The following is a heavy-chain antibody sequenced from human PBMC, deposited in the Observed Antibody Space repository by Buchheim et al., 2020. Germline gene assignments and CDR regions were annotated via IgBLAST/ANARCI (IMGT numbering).Heavy chain of an antibody. CDR3: ARGHSLALLVDY. D-gene: IGHD2-8*02. CDR1: GFTFSSYA. V-gene: IGHV3-30-3*01. CDR2: ISYDGSNK. Sequence: QVQLVESGGGVVQPGRSLRLSCAASGFTFSSYAMHWVRQAPGKGLEWVAVISYDGSNKYYADSVKGRFTISRDNSKNTLYLQMNSLRAEDTAVYYCARGHSLALLVDYWGQGTL. J-gene: IGHJ4*02.